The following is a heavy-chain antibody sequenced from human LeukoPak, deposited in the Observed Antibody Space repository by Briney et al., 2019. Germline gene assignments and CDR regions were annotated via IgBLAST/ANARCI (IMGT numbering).Heavy chain of an antibody. J-gene: IGHJ6*03. CDR1: GYTFTSYD. Sequence: ASVKVSCKASGYTFTSYDINWVRQATGQGLEWMGWMNPNSGNTGYAQKFQGRVTITRNTSISTAYMELSSLRSEDTAVYYCARGGKLPAARGYYMDVWGKGTTATVSS. CDR3: ARGGKLPAARGYYMDV. CDR2: MNPNSGNT. V-gene: IGHV1-8*03. D-gene: IGHD2-2*01.